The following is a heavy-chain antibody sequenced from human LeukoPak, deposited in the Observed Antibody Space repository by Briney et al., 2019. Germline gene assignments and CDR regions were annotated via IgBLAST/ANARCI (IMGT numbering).Heavy chain of an antibody. CDR2: INHSGST. Sequence: SETLSLTCAVYGGSFSSYPWSWIRQPPGKGLQWIGEINHSGSTNYNPSLKSRVTISLDTSKNQVSLKLNSVTAADTAVYYCARELTSRWIDYWGQGTLVTVSS. D-gene: IGHD6-13*01. CDR1: GGSFSSYP. V-gene: IGHV4-34*01. J-gene: IGHJ4*02. CDR3: ARELTSRWIDY.